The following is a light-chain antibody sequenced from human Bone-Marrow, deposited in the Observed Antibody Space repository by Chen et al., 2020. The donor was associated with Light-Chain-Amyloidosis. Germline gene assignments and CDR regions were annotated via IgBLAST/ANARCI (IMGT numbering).Light chain of an antibody. J-gene: IGLJ3*02. Sequence: YVLTEPSSVSVAPGQTGSIDCGGNNVGSTSVYWYQQTPGQAPLLVGYDDSDRPSGIPERLSGSNSGNTATLTISRVEAGDEADYYCQVWDRSSDRPVFGGGTKLTVL. CDR3: QVWDRSSDRPV. V-gene: IGLV3-21*02. CDR1: NVGSTS. CDR2: DDS.